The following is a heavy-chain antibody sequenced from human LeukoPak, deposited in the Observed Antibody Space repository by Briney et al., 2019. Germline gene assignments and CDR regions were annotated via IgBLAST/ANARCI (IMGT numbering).Heavy chain of an antibody. CDR1: GFIFSTYS. CDR3: ARSYSSSWYDAFDI. Sequence: GGSLRLSCAASGFIFSTYSMNWVRQAPGKGLEWVSYISSNSVTKFYADSVKGRFTISRDNAKNSLYLQMNSLRAEDTAVYYCARSYSSSWYDAFDIWGQGTMVTVSS. CDR2: ISSNSVTK. D-gene: IGHD6-13*01. J-gene: IGHJ3*02. V-gene: IGHV3-48*01.